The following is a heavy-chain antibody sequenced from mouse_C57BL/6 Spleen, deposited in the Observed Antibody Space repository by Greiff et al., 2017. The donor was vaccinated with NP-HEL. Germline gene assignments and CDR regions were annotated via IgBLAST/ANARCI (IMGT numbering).Heavy chain of an antibody. CDR2: IWRGGST. V-gene: IGHV2-5*01. CDR1: GFSLTSYG. J-gene: IGHJ3*01. CDR3: AKNDGSSYSLAY. Sequence: VQLQQSGPGLVQPSQSLSITCTVSGFSLTSYGVHWVRQSPGKGLEWLGVIWRGGSTDYNAAFMSRLSITKDNSKGQAFFKMNSLQADDTAIYYCAKNDGSSYSLAYWGQGTLVTVSA. D-gene: IGHD1-1*01.